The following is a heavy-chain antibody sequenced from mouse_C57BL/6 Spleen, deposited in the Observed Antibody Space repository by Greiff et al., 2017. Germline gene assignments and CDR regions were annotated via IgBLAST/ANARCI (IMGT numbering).Heavy chain of an antibody. V-gene: IGHV1-64*01. Sequence: QVQLQQPGAELVKPGASVKLSCKASGYTFTSYWMPWVKQRPGQGLEWIGMFHPNSGSTNYNEKFKSKATLTVDKSSSTAYMQLSSLTSEDSAVYYGATRITTVVAEDDWGQGTTLTVSS. J-gene: IGHJ2*01. CDR3: ATRITTVVAEDD. CDR1: GYTFTSYW. D-gene: IGHD1-1*01. CDR2: FHPNSGST.